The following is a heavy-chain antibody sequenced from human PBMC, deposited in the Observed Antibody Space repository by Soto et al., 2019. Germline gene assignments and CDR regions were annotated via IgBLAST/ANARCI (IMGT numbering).Heavy chain of an antibody. Sequence: TSETLSLTCTVSGGSISSYYVSWIRQSAGKGLEWIGRIDTSGTTNYNPSLKSRVTMSVDASKNHFSLNLSSVTAADTAVYYCARGPRGYVYYHGMDVWGQGTTVTAP. J-gene: IGHJ6*02. CDR1: GGSISSYY. V-gene: IGHV4-4*07. CDR2: IDTSGTT. D-gene: IGHD3-10*01. CDR3: ARGPRGYVYYHGMDV.